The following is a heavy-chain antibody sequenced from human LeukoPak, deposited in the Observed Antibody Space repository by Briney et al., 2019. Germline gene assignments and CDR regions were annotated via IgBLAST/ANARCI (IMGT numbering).Heavy chain of an antibody. CDR1: GGSLSSSSYY. V-gene: IGHV4-39*07. J-gene: IGHJ4*02. CDR3: ARDPTYYDILTGLGYFDY. D-gene: IGHD3-9*01. Sequence: SETLSLTCTVSGGSLSSSSYYWGWIRQPPGKGLEWIGSIYYSGSTYYNPSLKSRVTISVDTSKNQFSLKLSSVTAADTAVYYCARDPTYYDILTGLGYFDYWGQGPLVTVSS. CDR2: IYYSGST.